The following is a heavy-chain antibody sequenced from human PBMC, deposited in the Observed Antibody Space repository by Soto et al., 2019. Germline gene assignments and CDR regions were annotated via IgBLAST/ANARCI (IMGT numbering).Heavy chain of an antibody. D-gene: IGHD2-15*01. CDR2: ISYDGSNK. J-gene: IGHJ4*02. CDR1: GFTFSSYA. CDR3: ARDPLPAGVVAAPRDY. Sequence: QVQLVESGGGVVQPGRSLRLSCAASGFTFSSYAMHWVRQAPGKGLEWVAVISYDGSNKYYADSVKGRFTISRDNSKNPLYLKMNSRRGENRVLYYWARDPLPAGVVAAPRDYWGQETLVPVPS. V-gene: IGHV3-30-3*01.